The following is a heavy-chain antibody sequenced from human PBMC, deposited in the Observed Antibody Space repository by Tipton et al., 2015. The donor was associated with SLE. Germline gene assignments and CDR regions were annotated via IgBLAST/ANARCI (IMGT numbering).Heavy chain of an antibody. CDR1: GGSVSSSNNN. Sequence: GLVKPSETLSLTCTVSGGSVSSSNNNWAWIRQPPGKELEWIGYSHYSGNTNYNVSLRSRVTITVDMSKRQFSLRLSSVTAADTAVYYCVRTVATIAGYGLDVWGPGATVTVSS. CDR2: SHYSGNT. CDR3: VRTVATIAGYGLDV. D-gene: IGHD5-24*01. J-gene: IGHJ6*02. V-gene: IGHV4-61*05.